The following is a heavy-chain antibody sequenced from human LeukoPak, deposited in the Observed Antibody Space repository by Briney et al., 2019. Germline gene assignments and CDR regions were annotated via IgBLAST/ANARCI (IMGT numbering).Heavy chain of an antibody. Sequence: PSETLSLTCAVYGGSFSGYYWSWIRQPPGKGLEWIGEINHSGSTNYNPSLKSRVTISVDTSKNQFSLELFSVTAADTALYYCARGLRRLAGYGYYYYYYMDVWGKGTTVTVSS. V-gene: IGHV4-34*01. CDR1: GGSFSGYY. J-gene: IGHJ6*03. CDR3: ARGLRRLAGYGYYYYYYMDV. D-gene: IGHD5-18*01. CDR2: INHSGST.